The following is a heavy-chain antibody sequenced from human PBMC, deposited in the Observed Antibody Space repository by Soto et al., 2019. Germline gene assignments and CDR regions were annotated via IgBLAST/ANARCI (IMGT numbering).Heavy chain of an antibody. D-gene: IGHD2-2*03. CDR1: GFTFSSYW. CDR3: ASGGDCSSTSCYAMDY. J-gene: IGHJ4*02. CDR2: IWYDGSNK. Sequence: GGSLRLSCAASGFTFSSYWMSWVRQAPGKGLEWVAVIWYDGSNKYYADSVKGRFTISRDNSKNTLYLQMNSLRAEDTAVYYCASGGDCSSTSCYAMDYWGQGTLVTVSS. V-gene: IGHV3-33*08.